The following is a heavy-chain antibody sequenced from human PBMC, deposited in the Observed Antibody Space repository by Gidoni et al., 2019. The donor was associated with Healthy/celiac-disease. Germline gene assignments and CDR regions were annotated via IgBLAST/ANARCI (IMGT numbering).Heavy chain of an antibody. Sequence: EMQLVESGGGLVQTGGSLRLSCAASGFPFSSEWMSWVRQAPGNGLECVANSNKDGSDKYYVDSVKGRFTISRDNAKHSLYLQMNSLRAEYTAVYYCARDLVVSYYGMDVWGQGTTVTVSS. J-gene: IGHJ6*02. CDR3: ARDLVVSYYGMDV. CDR2: SNKDGSDK. CDR1: GFPFSSEW. V-gene: IGHV3-7*01.